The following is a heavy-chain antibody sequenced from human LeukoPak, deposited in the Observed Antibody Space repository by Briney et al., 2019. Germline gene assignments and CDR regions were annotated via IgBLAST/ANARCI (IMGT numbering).Heavy chain of an antibody. Sequence: GGSLRLSCAASGFTFSSYYMSWVRQAPGKGLEWLANIKEDGSDKYYVDSVKGRFTISRDNAKNSLYLQMNNLRVEDTAVYYCERAGYRSGNDYWGQGTLVTVSS. CDR3: ERAGYRSGNDY. V-gene: IGHV3-7*01. CDR1: GFTFSSYY. D-gene: IGHD6-19*01. J-gene: IGHJ4*02. CDR2: IKEDGSDK.